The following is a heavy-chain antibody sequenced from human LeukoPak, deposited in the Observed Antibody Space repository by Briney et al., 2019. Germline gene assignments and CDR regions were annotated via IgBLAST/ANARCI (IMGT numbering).Heavy chain of an antibody. Sequence: ASVKVSCKASGYTFTSYYMHWVRQAPGQGLEWMGIINPIGGSTSYAQKFQGRVTMTRDTSTSTVYMELSSLRSEDTAVYYCARSPGGDILTGDYFDYWGQGTLVTVSS. D-gene: IGHD3-9*01. V-gene: IGHV1-46*03. CDR3: ARSPGGDILTGDYFDY. CDR1: GYTFTSYY. J-gene: IGHJ4*02. CDR2: INPIGGST.